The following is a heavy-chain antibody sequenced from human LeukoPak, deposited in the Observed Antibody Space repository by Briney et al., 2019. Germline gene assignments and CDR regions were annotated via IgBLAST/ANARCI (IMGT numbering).Heavy chain of an antibody. D-gene: IGHD3-10*01. J-gene: IGHJ4*02. CDR2: IYYSGNT. CDR3: ARFGYGVRYFDY. Sequence: SETLSLTCTVSGGSITYYYWSWIRQAPGKGLEWIGYIYYSGNTNYNPSLKSRVTISVDMSESQFSLKLSSITAADTAVYYCARFGYGVRYFDYWGQGTLVTVSS. CDR1: GGSITYYY. V-gene: IGHV4-59*08.